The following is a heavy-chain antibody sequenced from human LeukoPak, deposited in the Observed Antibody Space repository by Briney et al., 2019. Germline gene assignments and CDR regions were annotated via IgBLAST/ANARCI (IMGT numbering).Heavy chain of an antibody. Sequence: GGSLRLSCAASGFTFSSYSMNWVRQAPGKGLEWVSSISSSSSYIYYADSVKGRFTISRDNAKNSLYLQMNSLRAKDTAVYYCARRDYYYYYMDVWGKGTTVTVSS. V-gene: IGHV3-21*01. CDR2: ISSSSSYI. CDR1: GFTFSSYS. J-gene: IGHJ6*03. CDR3: ARRDYYYYYMDV.